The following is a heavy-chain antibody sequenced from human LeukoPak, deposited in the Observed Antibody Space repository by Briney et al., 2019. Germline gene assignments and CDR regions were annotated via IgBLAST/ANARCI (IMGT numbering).Heavy chain of an antibody. Sequence: PSETLSLTCTVSGASIINNTYYWGWIRQSPGKGLEWIGSISFRGTTFYKSSLKGRITMSIDTSNNQFSLNVNSVAAADTAMYYCVRIGMIVVARREYWFDPWGQGTRVTVSS. CDR3: VRIGMIVVARREYWFDP. V-gene: IGHV4-39*01. J-gene: IGHJ5*02. CDR1: GASIINNTYY. CDR2: ISFRGTT. D-gene: IGHD3-22*01.